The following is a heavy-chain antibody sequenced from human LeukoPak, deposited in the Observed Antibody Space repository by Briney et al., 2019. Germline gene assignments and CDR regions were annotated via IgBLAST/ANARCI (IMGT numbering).Heavy chain of an antibody. J-gene: IGHJ6*03. CDR2: INPNSGGT. CDR1: GYTFTGYY. Sequence: ASVKVSCKASGYTFTGYYIHWMRQAPGQGLEWMAWINPNSGGTNYAQKFQGRVTMTTDTSINTAYMELSRLKSDDTAVYYCARDGTYYYYMDVWGKGTTVTVSS. CDR3: ARDGTYYYYMDV. V-gene: IGHV1-2*02.